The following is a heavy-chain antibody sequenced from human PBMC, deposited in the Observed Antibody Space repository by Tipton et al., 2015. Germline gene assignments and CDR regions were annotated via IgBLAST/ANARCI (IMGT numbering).Heavy chain of an antibody. CDR1: GFTFTSYA. CDR2: ISGSGSMT. Sequence: GSLRLSCAASGFTFTSYAMSWVRQAPGKGLEWVSSISGSGSMTDYADSVKGRFTISRDNSNNTLYLQMNSLRAEDTAVYYCAKVTIKVIAVVTLGYFDSWGQGALVTVSS. D-gene: IGHD3-22*01. J-gene: IGHJ4*02. CDR3: AKVTIKVIAVVTLGYFDS. V-gene: IGHV3-23*01.